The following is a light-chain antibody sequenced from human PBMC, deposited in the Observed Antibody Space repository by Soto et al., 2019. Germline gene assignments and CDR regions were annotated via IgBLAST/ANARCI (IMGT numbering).Light chain of an antibody. CDR1: QDINNY. CDR3: QKDDIAPRT. V-gene: IGKV1-27*01. CDR2: AAS. Sequence: DIPMTQSPSSLSASVGDSVTITCRASQDINNYLAWYQQRPGKVPKLLIYAASTLQSGVPSRFSGSGSGTDFTLTISSLQPEDVASYYCQKDDIAPRTFGGGTIVEVK. J-gene: IGKJ4*01.